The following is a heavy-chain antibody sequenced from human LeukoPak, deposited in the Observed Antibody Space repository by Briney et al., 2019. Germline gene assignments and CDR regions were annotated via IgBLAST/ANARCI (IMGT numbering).Heavy chain of an antibody. Sequence: GGSLRLSCAASGFTFSSYWMHWVRQAPGKGLVWVSRINSDGSSTGYADSVKGRFTISRDNAKNTLYLQMNSLRAEDTAVYYCARRMRYFDWLFDYWGQGTLVTVSS. CDR3: ARRMRYFDWLFDY. CDR1: GFTFSSYW. J-gene: IGHJ4*02. D-gene: IGHD3-9*01. CDR2: INSDGSST. V-gene: IGHV3-74*01.